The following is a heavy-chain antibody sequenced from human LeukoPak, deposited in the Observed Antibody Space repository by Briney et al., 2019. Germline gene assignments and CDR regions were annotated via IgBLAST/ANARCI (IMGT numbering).Heavy chain of an antibody. CDR3: ARPINSGSYYKPVVTAIEY. D-gene: IGHD3-10*01. Sequence: GGSLRLSCAASGFTFSDYYMSWIRQAPGKGLEWVSYISSSGSTIYYADSVKGRFTISRDNAKNSLYLQMNSLRAEDTAVYYCARPINSGSYYKPVVTAIEYWGQGTLVTVSS. V-gene: IGHV3-11*01. CDR2: ISSSGSTI. J-gene: IGHJ4*02. CDR1: GFTFSDYY.